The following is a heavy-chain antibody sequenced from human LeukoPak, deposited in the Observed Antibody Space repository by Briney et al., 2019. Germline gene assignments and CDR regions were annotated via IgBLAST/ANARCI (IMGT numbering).Heavy chain of an antibody. D-gene: IGHD2-15*01. CDR2: INSDGSST. CDR1: GFTFSSYW. J-gene: IGHJ4*02. V-gene: IGHV3-74*01. Sequence: PGGSLRLSCEASGFTFSSYWMHWVRQGPGKGLVWVSRINSDGSSTSYADSVKGRFTIYRDNAKNTLYLQMNSLRADDTAVYYCAREAVVAATPYDHWGQGNLVTVSS. CDR3: AREAVVAATPYDH.